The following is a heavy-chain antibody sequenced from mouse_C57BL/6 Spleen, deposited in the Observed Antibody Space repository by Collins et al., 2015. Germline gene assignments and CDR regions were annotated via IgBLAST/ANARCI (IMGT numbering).Heavy chain of an antibody. CDR1: GFNIKDTY. CDR3: AFLLRLPYYYAMDY. Sequence: EVQLQQSGAELVKPGASVKLSCTASGFNIKDTYMHWVKQRPEQGLEWIGRIDPANGNTKYDPKFQGKATITADTSSNTAYLQLSSLTSEDTAVYYCAFLLRLPYYYAMDYWGQGTSVTVSS. D-gene: IGHD1-2*01. V-gene: IGHV14-3*02. CDR2: IDPANGNT. J-gene: IGHJ4*01.